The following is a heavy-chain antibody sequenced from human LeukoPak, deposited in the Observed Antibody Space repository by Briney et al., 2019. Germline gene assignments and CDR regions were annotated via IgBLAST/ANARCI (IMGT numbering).Heavy chain of an antibody. CDR1: GGPLGRFY. J-gene: IGHJ4*02. Sequence: SSETLSLTCGVSGGPLGRFYWTWIRQAPGKGLEWIGEVNHSGSANYNPSLKSRVTISLDASQNQFSLSLSSVTAADTAVYFCAKGVDFIAHFARWGQGTRVTVSS. CDR3: AKGVDFIAHFAR. V-gene: IGHV4-34*01. CDR2: VNHSGSA. D-gene: IGHD3-3*01.